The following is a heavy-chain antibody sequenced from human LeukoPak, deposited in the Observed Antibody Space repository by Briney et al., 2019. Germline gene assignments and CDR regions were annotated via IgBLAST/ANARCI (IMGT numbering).Heavy chain of an antibody. Sequence: VASVKVSCKASGYTLTGHSMHWGRQAPGQGLEWMGWMNPNSGGTKYTRKFQGRVTMTRDTSISTAYMELSRLTSDDTAMYYCARDKLGLGELSLYDEWGQGTQVTVSS. D-gene: IGHD3-16*02. V-gene: IGHV1-2*02. J-gene: IGHJ4*02. CDR2: MNPNSGGT. CDR1: GYTLTGHS. CDR3: ARDKLGLGELSLYDE.